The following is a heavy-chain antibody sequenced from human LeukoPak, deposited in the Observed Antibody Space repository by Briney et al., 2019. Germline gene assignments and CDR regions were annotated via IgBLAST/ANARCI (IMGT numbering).Heavy chain of an antibody. CDR2: ITPILGIA. V-gene: IGHV1-69*04. Sequence: SVKVSCKASGGTFSSYAISWVRQAPGQGLEWMGRITPILGIANYAQKFQGRVTITADKSTSTAYMELSSLRSEDTAVYYCARVGSASGAFDTRGQGTMVTVYS. J-gene: IGHJ3*02. CDR3: ARVGSASGAFDT. CDR1: GGTFSSYA. D-gene: IGHD3-10*01.